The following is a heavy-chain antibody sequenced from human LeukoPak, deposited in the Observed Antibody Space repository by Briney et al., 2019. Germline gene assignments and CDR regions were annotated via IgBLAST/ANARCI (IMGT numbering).Heavy chain of an antibody. D-gene: IGHD5-24*01. J-gene: IGHJ4*02. CDR2: IYPGDSVT. V-gene: IGHV5-51*01. CDR1: GYTFTSYW. Sequence: GESLKISCQGFGYTFTSYWIGWVRQMPGKGLEWMGIIYPGDSVTRYSPSFQGQVTISADKSISTAYLQWSSLKASDTAMYYCARRGDGYNLNFDYWGQGTLVTVSS. CDR3: ARRGDGYNLNFDY.